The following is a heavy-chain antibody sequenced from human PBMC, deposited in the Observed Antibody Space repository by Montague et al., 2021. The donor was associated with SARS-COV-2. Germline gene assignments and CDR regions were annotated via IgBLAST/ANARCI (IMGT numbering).Heavy chain of an antibody. D-gene: IGHD6-6*01. CDR2: FYYNGIT. J-gene: IGHJ5*02. V-gene: IGHV4-39*01. CDR1: GGPFSSTSFY. CDR3: ARPRPGGPNNWFDT. Sequence: SETLSLTCSVSGGPFSSTSFYWGWIRQSPGKGLEWVANFYYNGITYYNPSLKSRVTLSVDPSTNQFFLKLTSVTAADTAVYSCARPRPGGPNNWFDTWGQGILVTVSA.